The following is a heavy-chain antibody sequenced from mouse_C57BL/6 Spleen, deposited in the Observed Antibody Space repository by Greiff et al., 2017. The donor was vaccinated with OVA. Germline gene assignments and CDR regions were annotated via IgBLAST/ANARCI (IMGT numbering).Heavy chain of an antibody. V-gene: IGHV1-4*01. CDR2: INPSSGYT. J-gene: IGHJ3*01. CDR3: ASNYWFAY. D-gene: IGHD1-3*01. CDR1: GYTFTSYT. Sequence: QVQLKESGAELARPGASVKMSCKASGYTFTSYTMHWAKQRPGQGLEWIGYINPSSGYTKYNQKFKDKATLTADKSSSTAYMQLSSLTSEDSAVYYCASNYWFAYWGQGTLVTVSA.